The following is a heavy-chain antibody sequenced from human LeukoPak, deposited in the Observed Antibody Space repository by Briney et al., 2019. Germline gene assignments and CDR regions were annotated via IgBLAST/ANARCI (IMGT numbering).Heavy chain of an antibody. CDR3: ARFGYDFWSGYQSYDY. CDR2: INSDGSST. CDR1: GFTFSSYW. J-gene: IGHJ4*02. D-gene: IGHD3-3*01. V-gene: IGHV3-74*01. Sequence: GGSLRLSCAASGFTFSSYWMHWVRQAPGKGLVWVSRINSDGSSTSYADSVKGRFTVSRDNAKNTLYLQMNSLRAEDTAVYYCARFGYDFWSGYQSYDYWGQGTLVTVSS.